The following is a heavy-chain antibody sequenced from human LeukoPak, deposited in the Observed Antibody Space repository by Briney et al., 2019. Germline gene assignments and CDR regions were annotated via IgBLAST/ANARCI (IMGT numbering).Heavy chain of an antibody. D-gene: IGHD3-10*02. Sequence: ASVKVSCKASGYTFTVYYMHWVRQAPGQGLEWMGYFYPKSRDTFFAQKFQDRVTMTMDTSITTVYMELSRLRSDDTAVYYCARDEDVPNTNALDIWGQGTKVTVSS. CDR3: ARDEDVPNTNALDI. V-gene: IGHV1-2*02. CDR1: GYTFTVYY. CDR2: FYPKSRDT. J-gene: IGHJ3*02.